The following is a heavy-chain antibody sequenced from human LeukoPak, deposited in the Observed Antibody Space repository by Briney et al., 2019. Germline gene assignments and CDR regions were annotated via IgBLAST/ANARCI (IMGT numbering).Heavy chain of an antibody. CDR3: AKPSNYYDPIDY. D-gene: IGHD3-22*01. CDR1: GFTFDDYA. CDR2: ISGDGGTT. J-gene: IGHJ4*02. V-gene: IGHV3-43*02. Sequence: QAGGSLRLSCAASGFTFDDYAMHWVRQAPGKGLEWVSLISGDGGTTYYADSVKGRFTISRDNSKNSLYLQMNSLRTEDTALYYCAKPSNYYDPIDYWGQGTLVTLSS.